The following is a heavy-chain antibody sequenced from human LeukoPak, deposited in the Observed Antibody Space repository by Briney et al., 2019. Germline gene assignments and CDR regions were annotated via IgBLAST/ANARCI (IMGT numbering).Heavy chain of an antibody. Sequence: SETLSLTCTVSGGSISSYYWSWIRQPPGKGLEWIGYIYYSGSTNYNPSLKSRVTISVDTSKNQFSLKLSSVTAADTAVYYCARWTGYYKGLDYWGQGTLVTVSS. J-gene: IGHJ4*02. CDR3: ARWTGYYKGLDY. D-gene: IGHD3/OR15-3a*01. V-gene: IGHV4-59*08. CDR1: GGSISSYY. CDR2: IYYSGST.